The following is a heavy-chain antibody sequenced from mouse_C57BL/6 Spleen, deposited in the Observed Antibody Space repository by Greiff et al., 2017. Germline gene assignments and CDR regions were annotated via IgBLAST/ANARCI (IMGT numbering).Heavy chain of an antibody. CDR3: AKDYYGSSLMYY. CDR1: GYAFSSSW. J-gene: IGHJ4*01. CDR2: IYPGDGDT. D-gene: IGHD1-1*01. V-gene: IGHV1-82*01. Sequence: QVQLQQSGPELVKPGASVKISCKASGYAFSSSWMNWVKQRPGKGLEWIGRIYPGDGDTNYNGKFKGKATLTADKSSSTAYMQLSSLTSEDSAVYFCAKDYYGSSLMYYWGKGTSVTVSS.